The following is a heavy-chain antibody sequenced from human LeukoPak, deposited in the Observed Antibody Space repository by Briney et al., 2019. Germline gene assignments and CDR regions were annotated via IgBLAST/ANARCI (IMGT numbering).Heavy chain of an antibody. CDR1: GFTFSSFW. J-gene: IGHJ4*02. V-gene: IGHV3-7*01. CDR2: IKQDGSEK. D-gene: IGHD3-3*01. Sequence: GGSLRLSCAASGFTFSSFWMRWVRQAPGKGLELVANIKQDGSEKYYVDSVQGRFTISRDNARNSLYLQMNSLRAEDTAVYYCARESEIRFLEWLFVFDYWGQGTLVTVSS. CDR3: ARESEIRFLEWLFVFDY.